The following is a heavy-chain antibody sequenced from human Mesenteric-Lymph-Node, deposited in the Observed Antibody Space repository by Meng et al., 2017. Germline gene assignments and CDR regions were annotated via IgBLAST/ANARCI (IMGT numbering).Heavy chain of an antibody. CDR2: ITSSGTTQ. D-gene: IGHD6-13*01. CDR3: ARDETWSIAAAGTLDY. V-gene: IGHV3-48*03. CDR1: GFTFSSYE. J-gene: IGHJ4*02. Sequence: GESLKISCAASGFTFSSYEMNWVRQAPGKGLEWVSYITSSGTTQYYADSVKGRFTISRDNAKNTLYLQMNSLRAEDTAVYYCARDETWSIAAAGTLDYWGQGTLVTVSS.